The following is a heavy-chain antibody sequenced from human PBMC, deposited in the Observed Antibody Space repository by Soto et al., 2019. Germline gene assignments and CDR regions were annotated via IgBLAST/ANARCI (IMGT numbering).Heavy chain of an antibody. CDR2: ICYSGST. J-gene: IGHJ3*01. CDR1: GSSIHHFC. V-gene: IGHV4-59*01. CDR3: ARDSGTYLTAFDV. Sequence: SETLSLTSTNSGSSIHHFCWSRIRQPPGNGLEWIAYICYSGSTNYNPSLKSRVTISVDTSKNHFSLKLRSVTAADTAVYYCARDSGTYLTAFDVWGQGTTVT. D-gene: IGHD1-26*01.